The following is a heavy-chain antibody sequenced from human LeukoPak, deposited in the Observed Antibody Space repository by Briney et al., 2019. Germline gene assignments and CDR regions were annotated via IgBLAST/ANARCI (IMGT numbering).Heavy chain of an antibody. D-gene: IGHD3-22*01. CDR2: IIPIFGTA. CDR1: GGTFSRYA. Sequence: SVKVSCKASGGTFSRYAISWVRQAPGQGLEWMGGIIPIFGTANYAQKFQGRVTITTDESTSTAYMELSSLRSEDTAVYYCASYSSGYFAFDIWGQGTMVTVSS. J-gene: IGHJ3*02. V-gene: IGHV1-69*05. CDR3: ASYSSGYFAFDI.